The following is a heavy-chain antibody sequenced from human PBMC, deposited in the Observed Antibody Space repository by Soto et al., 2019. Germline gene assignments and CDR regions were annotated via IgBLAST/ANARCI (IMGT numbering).Heavy chain of an antibody. CDR3: AGPRGGYPYYHYGMDV. CDR2: ISYDGSNK. D-gene: IGHD5-12*01. J-gene: IGHJ6*02. Sequence: PGGSLRLSCAASGFTFSSYGMHWVRQAPGKGLEWVAFISYDGSNKYYADSVKGRFTISRDISKNTLYLQMISLRGEDTAVYYCAGPRGGYPYYHYGMDVWGQGTTVTVSS. CDR1: GFTFSSYG. V-gene: IGHV3-30*03.